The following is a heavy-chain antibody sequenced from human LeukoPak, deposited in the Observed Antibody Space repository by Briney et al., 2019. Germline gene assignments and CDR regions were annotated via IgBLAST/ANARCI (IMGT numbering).Heavy chain of an antibody. CDR3: ARDSAHVVVWGAFDI. D-gene: IGHD1-26*01. CDR2: IYLDGST. Sequence: GGSLRLSCVVSGFTVSSNYMNWVRQAPGKGLEWVSVIYLDGSTYYADSVKGRSAISRDTSKNTLHLQMDSLRAEDTAVYYCARDSAHVVVWGAFDIWAQGTVVTVSS. V-gene: IGHV3-66*01. CDR1: GFTVSSNY. J-gene: IGHJ3*02.